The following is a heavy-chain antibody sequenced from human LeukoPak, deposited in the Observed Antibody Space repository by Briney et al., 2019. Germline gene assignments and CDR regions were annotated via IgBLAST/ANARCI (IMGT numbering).Heavy chain of an antibody. CDR1: GGSISSYY. CDR2: IYYSGNT. J-gene: IGHJ4*02. V-gene: IGHV4-59*01. CDR3: ARGMTAFFDY. D-gene: IGHD5-18*01. Sequence: PSETLSLTCTVSGGSISSYYWSWIRQPPGKGLEWIGYIYYSGNTNYNPSLKSRVTISVDTSKSQFSLKLSSVTAADTAVYYCARGMTAFFDYWGQGTLVTVSS.